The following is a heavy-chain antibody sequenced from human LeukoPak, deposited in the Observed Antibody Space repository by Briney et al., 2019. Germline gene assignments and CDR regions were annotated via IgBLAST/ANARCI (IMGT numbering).Heavy chain of an antibody. Sequence: SETLSLTCTVSGYSISSGYYWGWIRQPPGKGPEWIGSIYHSGSTYYNPSLKSRVTISVDTSKNQFSLKLSSVTAADTAVYYCATNSSWFDYWGQGTLVTVSS. D-gene: IGHD6-13*01. V-gene: IGHV4-38-2*02. CDR3: ATNSSWFDY. J-gene: IGHJ4*02. CDR1: GYSISSGYY. CDR2: IYHSGST.